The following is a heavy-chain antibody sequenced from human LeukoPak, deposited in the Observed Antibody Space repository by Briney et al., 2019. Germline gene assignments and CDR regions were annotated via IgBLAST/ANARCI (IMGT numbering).Heavy chain of an antibody. CDR2: IYYSGST. CDR3: ASLYYYDSSGYSTDYYFDY. J-gene: IGHJ4*02. D-gene: IGHD3-22*01. Sequence: SETLSLTCTVSGGSISSSSYYWGWIRQPPGKGLEWIGRIYYSGSTYYDPSLKSRVTISVDTSKNQFSLKLSSVTAADTAVYYCASLYYYDSSGYSTDYYFDYWGQGTLVTVSS. CDR1: GGSISSSSYY. V-gene: IGHV4-39*01.